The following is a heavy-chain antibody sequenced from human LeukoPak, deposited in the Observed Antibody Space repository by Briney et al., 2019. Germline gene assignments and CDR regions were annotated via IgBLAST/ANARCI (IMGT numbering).Heavy chain of an antibody. J-gene: IGHJ4*02. CDR3: ARGVGEYTNGHFDF. V-gene: IGHV3-23*01. D-gene: IGHD2-8*01. CDR1: GFTFSTYA. CDR2: ISKSGGST. Sequence: PGGSLRLPCAASGFTFSTYAMTWVRQAPGKGLEWVSSISKSGGSTYDTGSVRGRFTISRDNSKNTLYLQMNRLRAEDTALYYCARGVGEYTNGHFDFWGQGTLVTVSS.